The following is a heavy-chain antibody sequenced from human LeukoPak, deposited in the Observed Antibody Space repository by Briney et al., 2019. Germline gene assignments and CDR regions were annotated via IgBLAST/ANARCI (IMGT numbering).Heavy chain of an antibody. Sequence: PGGSLRLSCAASGFTVSNNYMSWVRQASGKGLEWVGHIRSKTNNYATEYAASVKGRFTISRDDSKNTAYLQMNSLKTEDTAIYYRTGSITGTTAYWGQGTLVTVSS. V-gene: IGHV3-73*01. J-gene: IGHJ4*02. D-gene: IGHD1-7*01. CDR3: TGSITGTTAY. CDR1: GFTVSNNY. CDR2: IRSKTNNYAT.